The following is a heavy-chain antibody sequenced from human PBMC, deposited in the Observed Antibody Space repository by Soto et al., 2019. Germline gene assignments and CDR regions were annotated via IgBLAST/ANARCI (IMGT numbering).Heavy chain of an antibody. V-gene: IGHV1-18*01. D-gene: IGHD2-15*01. CDR2: ISAYNGNT. CDR1: GYTFTSYG. J-gene: IGHJ3*02. Sequence: AALKVSCKASGYTFTSYGISWVLQAPGQGLEWMGWISAYNGNTNYAQKLQGRVTMTTDTSTSTACMELRSRIADDTAVYSCARDLGCNGGRCHSPDAFDIWRQGTMDT. CDR3: ARDLGCNGGRCHSPDAFDI.